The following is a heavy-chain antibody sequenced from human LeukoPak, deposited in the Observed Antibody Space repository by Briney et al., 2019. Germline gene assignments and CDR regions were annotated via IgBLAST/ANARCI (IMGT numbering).Heavy chain of an antibody. CDR3: ARGWELGYYYYGMDV. CDR2: IKQDGSEK. CDR1: GFTFSSYW. V-gene: IGHV3-7*01. Sequence: GGSLRLSCAASGFTFSSYWMSWVRQAPGKGPEWVANIKQDGSEKYYVDSVKGRFAISRDNAKNSLYLQMNSLRAEDTAVYYCARGWELGYYYYGMDVWGQGTTVTVSS. D-gene: IGHD1-26*01. J-gene: IGHJ6*02.